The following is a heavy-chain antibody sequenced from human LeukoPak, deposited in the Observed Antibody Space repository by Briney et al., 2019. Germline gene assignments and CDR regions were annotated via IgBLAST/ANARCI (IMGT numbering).Heavy chain of an antibody. CDR3: ARLSNYDFWSGYLPLGWFDP. Sequence: ETLSLTCTVPGGSISSYYWSWIRQPPGKGLEWIGYIYCSGSTNYNPSLKSRVTISVDTSKNQFSLKLSSVTAADTAVYYCARLSNYDFWSGYLPLGWFDPWGQGTLVTVSS. V-gene: IGHV4-59*08. D-gene: IGHD3-3*01. CDR1: GGSISSYY. J-gene: IGHJ5*02. CDR2: IYCSGST.